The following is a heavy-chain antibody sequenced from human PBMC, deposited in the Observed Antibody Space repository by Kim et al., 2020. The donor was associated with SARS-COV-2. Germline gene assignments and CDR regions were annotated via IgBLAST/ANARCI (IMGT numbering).Heavy chain of an antibody. J-gene: IGHJ4*02. V-gene: IGHV1-69*13. CDR2: IIPIAGTA. CDR3: ARCVSLTGYGGDFDY. D-gene: IGHD3-9*01. Sequence: SVKVSCKASGGTFSRYTISWVRQSPGQGLEWIGGIIPIAGTANYEQKFQGRVTITADESTSTAYMEMSSLRSEDTAMYYCARCVSLTGYGGDFDYWGQG. CDR1: GGTFSRYT.